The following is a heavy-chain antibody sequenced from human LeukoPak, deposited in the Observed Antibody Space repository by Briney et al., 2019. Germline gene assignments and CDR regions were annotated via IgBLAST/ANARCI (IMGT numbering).Heavy chain of an antibody. Sequence: GGSLRLSCARSGFTFSSYAMSWVRQAPGKGLEGVSAISDTGATTYDADSVKGRFTISRDNSRSTLYLQMNSLRAEDTALYYCAKDTSIGRYCTNGVCSPFDYWGQGTLVTVSS. J-gene: IGHJ4*02. CDR2: ISDTGATT. D-gene: IGHD2-8*01. CDR1: GFTFSSYA. V-gene: IGHV3-23*01. CDR3: AKDTSIGRYCTNGVCSPFDY.